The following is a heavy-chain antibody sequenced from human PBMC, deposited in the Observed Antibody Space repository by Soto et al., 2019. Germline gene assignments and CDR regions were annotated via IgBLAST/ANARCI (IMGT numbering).Heavy chain of an antibody. V-gene: IGHV4-31*03. CDR3: ARERRYFDWPNNWFDP. J-gene: IGHJ5*02. CDR1: GGSISSGGYY. D-gene: IGHD3-9*01. Sequence: TLSLTCTVSGGSISSGGYYWSWIRQHPGKGLEWIGYIYYSGSTYYNPSLKSRVTISVDTSKNQFSLKLSSVTAADTAVYYCARERRYFDWPNNWFDPWGQGTLVTVSS. CDR2: IYYSGST.